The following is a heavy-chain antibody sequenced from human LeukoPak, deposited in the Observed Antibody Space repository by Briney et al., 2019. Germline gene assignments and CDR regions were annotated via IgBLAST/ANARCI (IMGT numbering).Heavy chain of an antibody. D-gene: IGHD3-10*01. Sequence: GGSLRLSCAASGFTVSSNYMTWVRQAPGKGLEWVSVIYSGGNTYYADSVKGRFTISRDNSKNTLYLQMNSLRAEDTAVYYCARGGYGSGSYYCDYWGQGTLVTVSS. J-gene: IGHJ4*02. CDR1: GFTVSSNY. CDR2: IYSGGNT. CDR3: ARGGYGSGSYYCDY. V-gene: IGHV3-66*01.